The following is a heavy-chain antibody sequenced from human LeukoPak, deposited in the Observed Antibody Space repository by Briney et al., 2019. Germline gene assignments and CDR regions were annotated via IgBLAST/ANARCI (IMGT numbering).Heavy chain of an antibody. Sequence: GGSLRLSCAASGFTFRDYYMSLIRQAPGKGLEWVSYIGTGGTPIDYADSVKGRFTISRDDAKSSLYLQMNNVRAKDTAFYYCARIYGGYWGQGALVSVSS. CDR2: IGTGGTPI. D-gene: IGHD3-16*01. CDR1: GFTFRDYY. CDR3: ARIYGGY. V-gene: IGHV3-11*01. J-gene: IGHJ4*02.